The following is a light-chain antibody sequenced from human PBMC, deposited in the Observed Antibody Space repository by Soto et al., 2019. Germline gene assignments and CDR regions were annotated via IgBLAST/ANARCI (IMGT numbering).Light chain of an antibody. CDR3: SSYTSRSTLFV. Sequence: QSARTQPASVSGSPGQSITMSCTGTSNDVGGYNYVSWYQQHPGKAPKLIISEVSNRPSGVSLRFSGSKSGNTASLTISGLQAEDEADYYCSSYTSRSTLFVFGTGTKVT. CDR1: SNDVGGYNY. CDR2: EVS. V-gene: IGLV2-14*01. J-gene: IGLJ1*01.